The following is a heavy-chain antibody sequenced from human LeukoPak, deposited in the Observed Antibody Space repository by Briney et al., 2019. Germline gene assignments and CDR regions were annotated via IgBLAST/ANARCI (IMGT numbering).Heavy chain of an antibody. CDR3: AQMGDESEWIFDY. D-gene: IGHD2-2*03. CDR2: ISGSGGST. J-gene: IGHJ4*02. V-gene: IGHV3-23*01. CDR1: RFTFSSYW. Sequence: GGSLRLSCAASRFTFSSYWMSCVRQAPGKGLECGSAISGSGGSTYYADSVRGGFTISRDNSKNTLYLQMNSMRAEDTAVYSCAQMGDESEWIFDYWGQGTMVTVSS.